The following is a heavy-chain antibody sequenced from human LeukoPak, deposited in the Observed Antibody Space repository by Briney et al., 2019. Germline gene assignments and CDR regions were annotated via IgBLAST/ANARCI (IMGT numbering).Heavy chain of an antibody. CDR1: GFTFSSFW. J-gene: IGHJ5*02. CDR2: IKQDGSEK. CDR3: ARVSRWSNWFDP. D-gene: IGHD2-15*01. V-gene: IGHV3-7*01. Sequence: GGPLRLSCAASGFTFSSFWMSWVRQAPGKGLEWVANIKQDGSEKYYVDSVKGRFTISRDSAKTSLFLQMNSLRAEDTAVYYCARVSRWSNWFDPRGQGTLVTVSS.